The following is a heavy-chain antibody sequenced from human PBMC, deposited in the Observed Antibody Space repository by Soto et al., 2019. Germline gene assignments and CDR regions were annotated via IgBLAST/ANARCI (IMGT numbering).Heavy chain of an antibody. V-gene: IGHV1-18*01. Sequence: ASVKVSCKASGYSLTSYGISWVRQAPGQGLEWMGWISAYNGNTNYAQKLQGRVTMTTDTSTSTAYMELRSLRSDDTAVYYCARDYKNHIVVVVAAPGYWGQGTLVTVSS. CDR1: GYSLTSYG. D-gene: IGHD2-15*01. J-gene: IGHJ4*02. CDR3: ARDYKNHIVVVVAAPGY. CDR2: ISAYNGNT.